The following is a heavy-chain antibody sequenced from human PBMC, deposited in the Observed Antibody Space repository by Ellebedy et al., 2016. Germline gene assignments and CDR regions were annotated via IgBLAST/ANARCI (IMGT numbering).Heavy chain of an antibody. J-gene: IGHJ6*02. D-gene: IGHD3-3*01. CDR1: GYSFTSYW. V-gene: IGHV5-10-1*01. CDR3: ARLSDFWSGYGGYGMDV. Sequence: GESLKISCNGSGYSFTSYWISWVRQMPGKGLEWMGRIDPSDSYTNYSPSFQGHVTISADKSISTAYLQWSGLKASDTAMYYCARLSDFWSGYGGYGMDVWGQGTTVTVSS. CDR2: IDPSDSYT.